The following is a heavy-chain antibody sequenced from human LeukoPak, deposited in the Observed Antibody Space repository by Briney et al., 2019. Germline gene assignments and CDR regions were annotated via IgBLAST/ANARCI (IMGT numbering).Heavy chain of an antibody. Sequence: ASVKVSCKASGYTFTGYYIHWVRQAPGQGLEWMGWINPNSGGTNYAQKFQGRVTMTRDTSISTAYMDLSRLRSDDTAVYYCARDPTYGSASYVHFDFYGQGTRVTVSS. D-gene: IGHD3-10*01. CDR1: GYTFTGYY. V-gene: IGHV1-2*02. CDR2: INPNSGGT. CDR3: ARDPTYGSASYVHFDF. J-gene: IGHJ4*02.